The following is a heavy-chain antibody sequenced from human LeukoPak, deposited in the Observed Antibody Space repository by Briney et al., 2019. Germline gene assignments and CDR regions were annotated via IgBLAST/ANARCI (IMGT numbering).Heavy chain of an antibody. CDR1: GFTVSSNY. J-gene: IGHJ4*02. V-gene: IGHV3-53*01. CDR3: ASRIAAAGLLDY. D-gene: IGHD6-13*01. Sequence: GGSLRLSCAASGFTVSSNYMSWVRQAPGRGLEWVSVTYSGGSTYYADSVKGRFTISRDNSKNTLYLQMNSLRAEDTAVYYCASRIAAAGLLDYWGQGTLVTVSS. CDR2: TYSGGST.